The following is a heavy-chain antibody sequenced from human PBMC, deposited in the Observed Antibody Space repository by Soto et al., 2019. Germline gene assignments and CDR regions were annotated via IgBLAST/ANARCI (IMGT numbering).Heavy chain of an antibody. D-gene: IGHD3-10*01. Sequence: EVQLLESGGDLVQPGGSLRLSCVASGLTFSSYAMSWVRQAPGKGLEWVSVISGSGGYTDYADSVKGRFTISRDNSKNTLYLRMNSLRATDTALYYCAKRSRGVLLNPEVDWGQGTLVTVSS. CDR2: ISGSGGYT. CDR1: GLTFSSYA. V-gene: IGHV3-23*01. CDR3: AKRSRGVLLNPEVD. J-gene: IGHJ4*02.